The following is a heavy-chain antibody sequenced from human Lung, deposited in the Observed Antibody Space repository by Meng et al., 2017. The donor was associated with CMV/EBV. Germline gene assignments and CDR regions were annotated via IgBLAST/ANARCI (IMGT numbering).Heavy chain of an antibody. CDR3: AKDSPLFGSNTPCFDS. D-gene: IGHD3-10*02. V-gene: IGHV3-30*02. CDR2: IRHDVRCN. CDR1: GFTFSNYG. J-gene: IGHJ4*02. Sequence: GGSLRLXCVASGFTFSNYGMNWVRQVPGKGLEWVSFIRHDVRCNYYADSVKGRFTISRDNSKNTLYMQMNSLRPEDTAVYYCAKDSPLFGSNTPCFDSWGQGXLVTVSS.